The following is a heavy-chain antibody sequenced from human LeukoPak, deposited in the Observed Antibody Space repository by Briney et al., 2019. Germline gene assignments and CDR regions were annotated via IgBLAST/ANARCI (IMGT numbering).Heavy chain of an antibody. V-gene: IGHV3-30*02. CDR2: IRYDGSNK. J-gene: IGHJ6*03. Sequence: GGSLRLSCAASGFTFSSYGTHWVRQAPGKGLEWVAFIRYDGSNKYYADSVKGRFTISRDNSKNTLYLQMNSLRAEDTAVYYCAKRFREWLPPPYYYYYYMDVWGKGTTVTVSS. CDR3: AKRFREWLPPPYYYYYYMDV. CDR1: GFTFSSYG. D-gene: IGHD3-3*01.